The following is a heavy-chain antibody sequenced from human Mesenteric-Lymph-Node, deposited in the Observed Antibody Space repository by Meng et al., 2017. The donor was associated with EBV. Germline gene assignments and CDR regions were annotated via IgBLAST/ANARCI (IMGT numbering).Heavy chain of an antibody. CDR3: AKVDGSGRTNWFDP. Sequence: QVHRPGSGPGLVKPSGTLSLTRAVSGGSISTYNWWSWVRQPPGKGLEWIGEIYHSGSANYNPSLRSRVTMSVDKSKNQFSLKLTSVTAADTAVYYCAKVDGSGRTNWFDPWGQGTLVTVSS. CDR1: GGSISTYNW. CDR2: IYHSGSA. D-gene: IGHD3-10*01. J-gene: IGHJ5*02. V-gene: IGHV4-4*02.